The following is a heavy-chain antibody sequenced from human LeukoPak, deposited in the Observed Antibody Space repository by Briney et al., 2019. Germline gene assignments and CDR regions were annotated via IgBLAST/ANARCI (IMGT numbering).Heavy chain of an antibody. Sequence: GGSLRLSCAASGFTFSSYAMHWVRQAPGKGLEWVAVISYDGSNKYYADSVKGRFTISRDNSKNTLYLQVNSLRAEDTAVYYCARGFEYLDYWGQGTLVTVSS. D-gene: IGHD6-6*01. J-gene: IGHJ4*02. CDR3: ARGFEYLDY. CDR2: ISYDGSNK. CDR1: GFTFSSYA. V-gene: IGHV3-30-3*01.